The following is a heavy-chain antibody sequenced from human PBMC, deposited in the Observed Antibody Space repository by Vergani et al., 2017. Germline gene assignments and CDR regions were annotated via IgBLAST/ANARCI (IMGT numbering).Heavy chain of an antibody. D-gene: IGHD3-9*01. CDR1: GGSISSGDYY. J-gene: IGHJ4*02. Sequence: QVQLQESGPGLVKPSQTLYLTCTVSGGSISSGDYYWSWIRQPPGKGLEWIGYIYYSGSTHYNPSLKSRVTISVDTSKNQFSLKLSSVTAADTAVYHCARTMLRYFDWLVDNWGQGTLVTVSS. V-gene: IGHV4-30-4*08. CDR2: IYYSGST. CDR3: ARTMLRYFDWLVDN.